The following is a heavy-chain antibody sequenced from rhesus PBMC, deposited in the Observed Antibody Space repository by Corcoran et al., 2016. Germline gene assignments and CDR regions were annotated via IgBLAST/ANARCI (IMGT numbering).Heavy chain of an antibody. V-gene: IGHV3-184*01. Sequence: VQLQESGPGLVKPSETLSLTCAVSGGSISSGYYYMHWVRQAPGKGLEWVGLIRSKGYGGTAEYAASVRGRFTISRDDSKSIVDLQMNTLKIEDTAVYYCTRAAAAWGQGVLVTVSS. D-gene: IGHD6-31*01. CDR3: TRAAAA. CDR1: GGSISSGYYY. J-gene: IGHJ4*01. CDR2: IRSKGYGGTA.